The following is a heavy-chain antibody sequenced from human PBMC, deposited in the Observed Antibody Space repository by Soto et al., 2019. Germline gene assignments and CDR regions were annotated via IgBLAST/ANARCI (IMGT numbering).Heavy chain of an antibody. Sequence: QVQLQESGPGLVKPSETLSLTCTVSGGSISSYYWSWIRQPPGKGLEWIGSIYYRGSTNYNPSLKSRVTISVDTYKNQFSLKLSSVTAADTAVYYCATDGPPSWYFDLWGRGTLVTVSS. CDR3: ATDGPPSWYFDL. CDR2: IYYRGST. V-gene: IGHV4-59*08. CDR1: GGSISSYY. J-gene: IGHJ2*01.